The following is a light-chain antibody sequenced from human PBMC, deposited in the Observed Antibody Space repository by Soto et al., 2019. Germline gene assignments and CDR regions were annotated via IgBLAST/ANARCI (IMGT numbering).Light chain of an antibody. CDR3: LSRFDWPT. CDR2: DVS. J-gene: IGKJ4*01. CDR1: QSVSAY. V-gene: IGKV3-11*01. Sequence: EVVLTQSPDALSLSPGERATVSCRASQSVSAYLAWYQQRPGQAPRLLIYDVSNRAPGIPDRCSGGGSGTDFTLSISSLQPEDSATYYCLSRFDWPTFGGGATLEIK.